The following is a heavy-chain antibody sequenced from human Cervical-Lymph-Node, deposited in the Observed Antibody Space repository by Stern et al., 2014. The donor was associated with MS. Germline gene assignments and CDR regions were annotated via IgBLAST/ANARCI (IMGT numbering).Heavy chain of an antibody. CDR1: GGSVSSTNW. CDR3: ARERQQYCNSEGCSYWYFDL. Sequence: VQLQESGPGLVKPSGTLSLTCAVSGGSVSSTNWWSWVRQSPGQGLEWIGDIYHSGASNYRPSLRIRFPISRANSKNHLSLHLTSVTAADTAVYYCARERQQYCNSEGCSYWYFDLWGRGTLVTVSS. D-gene: IGHD2/OR15-2a*01. CDR2: IYHSGAS. J-gene: IGHJ2*01. V-gene: IGHV4-4*02.